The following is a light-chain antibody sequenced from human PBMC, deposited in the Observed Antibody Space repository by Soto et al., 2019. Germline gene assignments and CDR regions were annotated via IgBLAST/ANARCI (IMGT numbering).Light chain of an antibody. J-gene: IGKJ1*01. CDR3: QQYGSSPWT. CDR2: DAS. CDR1: QSISSW. Sequence: DIQMTQSPSTLSASVGDRVTITCRAIQSISSWLAWYQQKPGKAPKLLIYDASSLESGVPSRFSGSGSGTDFTLTISRLEPEDFAVYYCQQYGSSPWTFGQGTKVDIK. V-gene: IGKV1-5*01.